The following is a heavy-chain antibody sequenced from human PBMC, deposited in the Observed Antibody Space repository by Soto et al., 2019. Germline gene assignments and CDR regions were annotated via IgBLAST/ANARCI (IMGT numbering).Heavy chain of an antibody. CDR2: IYYTGST. CDR1: GGSITRAY. Sequence: PSETLSLTCSVSGGSITRAYWSWIRQPPGKGLEWIGYIYYTGSTNYNPSLKSRVTISIDTSKTHFSLKLSSVTAADTAIYYCARTRYCITTTCYYDSWGRGTLVTVSS. V-gene: IGHV4-59*08. J-gene: IGHJ4*02. D-gene: IGHD2-2*01. CDR3: ARTRYCITTTCYYDS.